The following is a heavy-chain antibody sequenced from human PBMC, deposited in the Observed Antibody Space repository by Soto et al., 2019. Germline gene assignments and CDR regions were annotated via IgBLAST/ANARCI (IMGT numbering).Heavy chain of an antibody. CDR1: GGSISSYY. J-gene: IGHJ4*02. Sequence: SETLSLTCPVSGGSISSYYWSWIRQPPGKGLEWIGYIYYSGSTNYNPSLKSRVTISVDTSKNQFSLKLSSVTAADTAVYYCARAPEREVTRLDYWGQGTLVTVSS. V-gene: IGHV4-59*08. D-gene: IGHD2-21*02. CDR3: ARAPEREVTRLDY. CDR2: IYYSGST.